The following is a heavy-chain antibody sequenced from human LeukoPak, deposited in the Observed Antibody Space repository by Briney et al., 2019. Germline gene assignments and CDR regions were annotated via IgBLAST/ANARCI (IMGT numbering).Heavy chain of an antibody. J-gene: IGHJ6*02. Sequence: SVKVSCKASGGTFSSYAISWVRQVPGQGLEWMGGIIPIFSTANYAQKFQGRVTITADESTSTAYMELSSLRSEDTAVYYCARGVVPYSSGWDDYYYYGMDVWGQGTTVTVSS. D-gene: IGHD6-19*01. CDR2: IIPIFSTA. V-gene: IGHV1-69*13. CDR1: GGTFSSYA. CDR3: ARGVVPYSSGWDDYYYYGMDV.